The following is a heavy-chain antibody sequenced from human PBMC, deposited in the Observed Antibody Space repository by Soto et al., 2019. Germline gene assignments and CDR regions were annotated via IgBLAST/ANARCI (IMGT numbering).Heavy chain of an antibody. CDR1: GFTFSNYD. D-gene: IGHD2-15*01. Sequence: EVQLVESGGGLVQPGWSLRLSCAASGFTFSNYDMHWVRQVTGKGLEWVSTIGTAGDTYYPGSVKGRFTISRENAKNSLYLQMNSLRAEDTAVYYCARGRLISLYYFDYWGQGTLVTVSS. V-gene: IGHV3-13*01. CDR3: ARGRLISLYYFDY. CDR2: IGTAGDT. J-gene: IGHJ4*02.